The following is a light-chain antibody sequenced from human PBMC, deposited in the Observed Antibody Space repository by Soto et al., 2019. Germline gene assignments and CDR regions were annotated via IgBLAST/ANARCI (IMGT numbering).Light chain of an antibody. Sequence: SVLTQPASVSGSPGQSITISCTGTSSDVGGYNYVSWYQHHPGKAPKLMIYDVSNRPSGVSNRFSGSKSGNTASLTISGLQPEDEADYYCSSYTTGNTRQIVLGNGTKVTVL. V-gene: IGLV2-14*03. CDR2: DVS. CDR3: SSYTTGNTRQIV. J-gene: IGLJ1*01. CDR1: SSDVGGYNY.